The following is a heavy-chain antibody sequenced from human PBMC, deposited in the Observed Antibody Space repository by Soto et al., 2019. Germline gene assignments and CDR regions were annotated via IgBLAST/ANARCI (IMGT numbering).Heavy chain of an antibody. CDR2: FFPILGMA. D-gene: IGHD1-26*01. J-gene: IGHJ6*02. CDR1: GGPFTTFT. Sequence: QVQLVQSGAEVKKPGSSVKVSCRASGGPFTTFTFGGVGQAPGQGLEWRGRFFPILGMANYAQKFQGRVTITADKSTSTAYMELSSLRSEDTAVYYCARWGPPYGMDVWGQGTTVTVSS. CDR3: ARWGPPYGMDV. V-gene: IGHV1-69*02.